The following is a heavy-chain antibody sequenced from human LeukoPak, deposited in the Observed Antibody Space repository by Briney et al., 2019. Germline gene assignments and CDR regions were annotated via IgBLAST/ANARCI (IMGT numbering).Heavy chain of an antibody. CDR1: GFTFSNYA. D-gene: IGHD2-2*01. CDR3: ASRPAPSLGPLDY. Sequence: PGGSLRLSCAASGFTFSNYAMAWVRQIPGKGLEWVSIFSGSGGSTYYADAVKGRFTVSRDNPKSTLYLHMNNLRVDDTAIYYCASRPAPSLGPLDYWGQGTLVTVSS. J-gene: IGHJ4*02. CDR2: FSGSGGST. V-gene: IGHV3-23*01.